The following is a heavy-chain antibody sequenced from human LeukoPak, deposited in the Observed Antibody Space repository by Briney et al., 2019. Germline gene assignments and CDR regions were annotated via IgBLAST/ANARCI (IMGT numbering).Heavy chain of an antibody. Sequence: PETLSLTCTVSGGSISSNSYYWGWIRQPPRKGLEWIGSIYYSGSTNYNPSLKSRVTMSVDTSKNQFSLKLSSVTAADTAVYHCARGGYVFWSGPAGNWFDPWGQGTLVTVSS. CDR3: ARGGYVFWSGPAGNWFDP. D-gene: IGHD3-3*01. V-gene: IGHV4-39*07. J-gene: IGHJ5*02. CDR1: GGSISSNSYY. CDR2: IYYSGST.